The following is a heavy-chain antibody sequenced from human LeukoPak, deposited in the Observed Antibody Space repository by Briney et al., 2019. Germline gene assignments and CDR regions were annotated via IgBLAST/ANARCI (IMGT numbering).Heavy chain of an antibody. V-gene: IGHV4-59*08. CDR3: ARSAGEAFDI. Sequence: SETLSLTCTVSGGSISSYYWSWIRQPPGKGLGWIGYIYYSGSTNYNPSLKSRVTISVDTSKNQFSLKLSSVTAADTAVYYCARSAGEAFDIWGQGTMVTVSS. CDR1: GGSISSYY. CDR2: IYYSGST. J-gene: IGHJ3*02.